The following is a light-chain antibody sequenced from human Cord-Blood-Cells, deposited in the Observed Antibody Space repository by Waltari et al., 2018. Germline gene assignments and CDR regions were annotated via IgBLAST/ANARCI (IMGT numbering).Light chain of an antibody. CDR2: QDS. CDR1: KLGDKY. V-gene: IGLV3-1*01. J-gene: IGLJ1*01. Sequence: SYELTQPPSVSVSPGQTASITCSGDKLGDKYACWYQQKPGQFTVLVIYQDSKRPSGIRERFSGSNSGNTAPLTISGTQAMDESDYYCQAWDSSTAYVFGTGTKVTVL. CDR3: QAWDSSTAYV.